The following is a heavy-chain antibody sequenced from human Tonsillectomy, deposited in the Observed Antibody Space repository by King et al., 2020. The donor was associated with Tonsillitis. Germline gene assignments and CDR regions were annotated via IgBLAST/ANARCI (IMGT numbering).Heavy chain of an antibody. D-gene: IGHD6-13*01. V-gene: IGHV4-34*01. Sequence: VQLPQWGAGLLKPSETLSLSCAVYGGSFSGYYWSWVRQPPGKGLEWIGEIKDSGFINYNPSLKSRVTISEDTSKNQFSLKLTSVTAADTAVYFCARLVHSSSLDGMDVWGQGTTVTVSS. CDR3: ARLVHSSSLDGMDV. CDR1: GGSFSGYY. CDR2: IKDSGFI. J-gene: IGHJ6*02.